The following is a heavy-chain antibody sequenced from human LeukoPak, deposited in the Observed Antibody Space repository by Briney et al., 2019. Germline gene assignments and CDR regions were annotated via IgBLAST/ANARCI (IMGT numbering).Heavy chain of an antibody. Sequence: PGGSLRLSCAASGFTFSSYAMSWIRQAPGKGLEWVSAISGSGGSTYYADSVKGRFTISRDNSKNTLYLQTNSLRAEDTAVYYCAKGSVVVIFGPYYYFDYWGQGTLVTVSS. CDR3: AKGSVVVIFGPYYYFDY. J-gene: IGHJ4*02. CDR1: GFTFSSYA. D-gene: IGHD3-22*01. V-gene: IGHV3-23*01. CDR2: ISGSGGST.